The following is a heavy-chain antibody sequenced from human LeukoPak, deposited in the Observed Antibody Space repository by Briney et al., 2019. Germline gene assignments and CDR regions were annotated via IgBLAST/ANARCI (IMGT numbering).Heavy chain of an antibody. CDR2: INHSGST. CDR1: GESFSDYY. D-gene: IGHD2-21*02. J-gene: IGHJ4*02. V-gene: IGHV4-34*01. Sequence: SETLSLTCDVSGESFSDYYWSWIRQSPGKGLEWIGDINHSGSTNYNPSLKSRVTISVDTSKNQFSLKLSSVTAADTAVYYCARGLSVVTAIYPQGIFDYWGQGTLVTVSS. CDR3: ARGLSVVTAIYPQGIFDY.